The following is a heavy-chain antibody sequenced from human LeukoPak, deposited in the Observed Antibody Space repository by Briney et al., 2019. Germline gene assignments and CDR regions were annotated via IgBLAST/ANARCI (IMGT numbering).Heavy chain of an antibody. D-gene: IGHD6-13*01. CDR3: ARDRLNIAAAGTWFDP. Sequence: PGGSLRLSCAASGFTFSSYDMHWVRQATGKGLEWVSAIGTAGDTYYPGSVKGRFTISRENAKNSLYLQMNSLRAGDTAVYYCARDRLNIAAAGTWFDPWGQGTLVTVSS. J-gene: IGHJ5*02. V-gene: IGHV3-13*01. CDR1: GFTFSSYD. CDR2: IGTAGDT.